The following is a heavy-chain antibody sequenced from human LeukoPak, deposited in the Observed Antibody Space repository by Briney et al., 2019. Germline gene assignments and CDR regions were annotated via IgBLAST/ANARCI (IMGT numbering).Heavy chain of an antibody. Sequence: PGGSLRLSCVASGFTFSNYVTSWVRQAPGKGLEWVSTISGSGGNTFYADSVKGRFTISRDNSKNTLYLQMNSLRVDDTAVYYCANTRGVNSFDYWGQGTLVTVSS. CDR2: ISGSGGNT. V-gene: IGHV3-23*01. D-gene: IGHD3-10*01. CDR1: GFTFSNYV. CDR3: ANTRGVNSFDY. J-gene: IGHJ4*02.